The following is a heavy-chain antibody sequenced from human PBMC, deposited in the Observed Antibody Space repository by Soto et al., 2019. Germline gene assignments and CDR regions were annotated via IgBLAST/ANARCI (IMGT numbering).Heavy chain of an antibody. V-gene: IGHV3-66*01. CDR3: ARVRYYGMYV. J-gene: IGHJ6*02. D-gene: IGHD1-20*01. CDR1: GLTVSSNY. CDR2: IYSGGST. Sequence: EVQLVESGGGLVQPGGSLRLSCAASGLTVSSNYMSWVRQAPGKGLEWVSVIYSGGSTYYADSVKGRFTISRDNSKSSLDLKINSLRAEDTAVYYCARVRYYGMYVWGQGTTVTVSS.